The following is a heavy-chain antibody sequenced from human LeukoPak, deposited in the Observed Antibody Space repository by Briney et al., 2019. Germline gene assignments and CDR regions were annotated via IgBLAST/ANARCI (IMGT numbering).Heavy chain of an antibody. V-gene: IGHV3-33*01. J-gene: IGHJ4*02. Sequence: GGSLRLSCAASGFTFSSYGMHWVRQAPGKRLEWGAVIWYDGSNKYYADSVKGRFTISRDNSKNTLYLQMNSLRAEDTAVYYCARDAITMVRGAPFDYWGQGTLVTVSS. D-gene: IGHD3-10*01. CDR1: GFTFSSYG. CDR3: ARDAITMVRGAPFDY. CDR2: IWYDGSNK.